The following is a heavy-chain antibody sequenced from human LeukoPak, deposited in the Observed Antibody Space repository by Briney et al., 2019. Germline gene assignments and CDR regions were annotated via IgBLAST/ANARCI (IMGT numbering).Heavy chain of an antibody. CDR2: IYYSGST. D-gene: IGHD4-17*01. J-gene: IGHJ4*02. CDR1: GDSISSGGYY. Sequence: SETLSLACTVSGDSISSGGYYWSWIRQHPGKGLEWIGYIYYSGSTYYNPSLKSRVTISVDTSKNQFSLKLSSVTAADTAVYYRARDPDGDRDYWGQGTLVTVSS. CDR3: ARDPDGDRDY. V-gene: IGHV4-31*03.